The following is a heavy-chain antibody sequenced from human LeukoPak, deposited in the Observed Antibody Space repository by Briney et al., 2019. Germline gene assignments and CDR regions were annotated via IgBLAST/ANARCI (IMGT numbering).Heavy chain of an antibody. V-gene: IGHV3-21*01. CDR1: GLTFSSYS. Sequence: PGGSLRLSCAASGLTFSSYSMNWVRQAPGKGLEWVSSISSSSSYIYYADSVKGRFTISRDNAKNSLYLQMNSLRAEDTAVYYCARDIVVVPAANAFDIWGQGTMVTVSS. CDR3: ARDIVVVPAANAFDI. D-gene: IGHD2-2*01. J-gene: IGHJ3*02. CDR2: ISSSSSYI.